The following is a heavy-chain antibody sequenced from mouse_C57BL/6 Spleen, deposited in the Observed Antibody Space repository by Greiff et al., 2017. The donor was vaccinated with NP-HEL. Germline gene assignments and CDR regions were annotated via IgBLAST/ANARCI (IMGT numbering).Heavy chain of an antibody. J-gene: IGHJ2*01. D-gene: IGHD1-1*01. CDR3: TRRDYGSIFDY. CDR2: IDPETGGT. CDR1: GYTFTDYE. V-gene: IGHV1-15*01. Sequence: VQLQQSGAELVRPGASVTLSCKASGYTFTDYEMHWVKQTPVHGLEWIGAIDPETGGTAYNQKFKGKAILTADNSSSTAYMELRSLTSEDSAVYYCTRRDYGSIFDYWGQGTTLTVSS.